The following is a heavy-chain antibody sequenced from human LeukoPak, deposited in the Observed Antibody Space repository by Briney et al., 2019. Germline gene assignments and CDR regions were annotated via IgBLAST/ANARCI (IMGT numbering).Heavy chain of an antibody. D-gene: IGHD1-1*01. V-gene: IGHV4-59*11. Sequence: SETLSLTCSVPGGSISSHYWTWIRQFPGQGLEWIGYIHYSGSTNHNPSLRSRVTMSVDTSRNQFSLKLSSVTAADTAVYFCVRVGGTGHFDDWGQGTLVTVSS. CDR2: IHYSGST. CDR3: VRVGGTGHFDD. CDR1: GGSISSHY. J-gene: IGHJ4*02.